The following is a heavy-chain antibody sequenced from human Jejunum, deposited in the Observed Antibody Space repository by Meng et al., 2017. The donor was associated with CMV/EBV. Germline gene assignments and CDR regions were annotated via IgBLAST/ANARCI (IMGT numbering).Heavy chain of an antibody. CDR2: ITGSGSRT. CDR1: GFSFSTFD. J-gene: IGHJ4*02. Sequence: SLKISCAASGFSFSTFDMSWARQAPGKGLEWVATITGSGSRTHYADSVKGRFTISRDNSKNTLYLQINSLRVEDTAIYYCDASDYWGQGTQVTVSS. D-gene: IGHD6-6*01. CDR3: DASDY. V-gene: IGHV3-23*01.